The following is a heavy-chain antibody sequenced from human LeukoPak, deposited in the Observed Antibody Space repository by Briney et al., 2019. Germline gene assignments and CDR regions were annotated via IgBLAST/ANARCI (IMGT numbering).Heavy chain of an antibody. CDR3: AKLAGGGIAVAVGY. V-gene: IGHV3-23*01. D-gene: IGHD6-19*01. Sequence: GGSLRLSCAASGFRFSSYAMSWVRQAPGKGLEWVSVISGSGGSTYYADSVKGRFTVSRDNSKNTLYLQMNSLRAEDTAVYYCAKLAGGGIAVAVGYWGQGTLVTVSS. CDR2: ISGSGGST. CDR1: GFRFSSYA. J-gene: IGHJ4*02.